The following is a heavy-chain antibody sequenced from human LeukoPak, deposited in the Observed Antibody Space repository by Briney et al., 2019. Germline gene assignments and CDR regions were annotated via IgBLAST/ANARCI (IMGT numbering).Heavy chain of an antibody. V-gene: IGHV3-74*01. Sequence: GGSLRLSCAASGFTFSNYWMHWVRQVPGKGLVCVSRINIDGTSTSYADSVKGRFTISRDNSKNTLYLQMNSLRAEDTAVYYCAKDANYDSSGYYSWGQGTLVTVSS. CDR1: GFTFSNYW. CDR2: INIDGTST. J-gene: IGHJ4*02. CDR3: AKDANYDSSGYYS. D-gene: IGHD3-22*01.